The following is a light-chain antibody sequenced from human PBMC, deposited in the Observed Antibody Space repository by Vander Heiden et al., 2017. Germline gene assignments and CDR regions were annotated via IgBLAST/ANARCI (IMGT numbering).Light chain of an antibody. V-gene: IGKV3-20*01. J-gene: IGKJ1*01. CDR2: RAS. CDR3: QQYGSSPRT. Sequence: EIVLTQSPGTLSLSPGERATPSCRASQSVSSSYLAWYQQKPGQAPRLLIYRASSRATGIPDRFRGSGSGTDFTLTISRLEPEDFAVYYCQQYGSSPRTFGQGIKVEIK. CDR1: QSVSSSY.